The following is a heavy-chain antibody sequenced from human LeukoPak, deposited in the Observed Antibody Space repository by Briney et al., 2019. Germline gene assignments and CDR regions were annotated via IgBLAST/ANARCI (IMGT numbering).Heavy chain of an antibody. CDR1: GFTFDDYA. V-gene: IGHV3-9*01. Sequence: PGGSLRLSCVASGFTFDDYAMHWVRQAPGKGLEWVSGISWNNSSRGYADSVKGRFTITRDNAKNSLYLQMNSLRAEDTALYYCVKGSGYASSPYFDQWGQGTLVTVSS. J-gene: IGHJ4*02. CDR2: ISWNNSSR. CDR3: VKGSGYASSPYFDQ. D-gene: IGHD6-25*01.